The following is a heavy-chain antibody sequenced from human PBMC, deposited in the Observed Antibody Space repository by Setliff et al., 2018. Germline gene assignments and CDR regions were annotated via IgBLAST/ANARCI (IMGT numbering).Heavy chain of an antibody. Sequence: SETLSLTCAVYGGSFSGYYWSWTRQPPGKGLEWIGEINHSGNTNYNPSLKSRVTISVDTSKNQFALKLSSVTAADTAVYYCAANPGIAAGGDFDYWGQGILVTVSS. CDR1: GGSFSGYY. CDR2: INHSGNT. D-gene: IGHD6-13*01. V-gene: IGHV4-34*01. CDR3: AANPGIAAGGDFDY. J-gene: IGHJ4*02.